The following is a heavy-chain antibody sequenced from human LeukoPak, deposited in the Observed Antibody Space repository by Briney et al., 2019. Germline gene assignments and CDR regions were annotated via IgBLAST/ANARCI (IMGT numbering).Heavy chain of an antibody. V-gene: IGHV3-23*01. J-gene: IGHJ3*02. CDR1: GFTITTYA. CDR3: AKGRWGLTINNFDI. D-gene: IGHD3-9*01. CDR2: ISDRGDST. Sequence: GGPLTLSCAASGFTITTYAMGWVRQAPGEGLEWVSVISDRGDSTHYADSVKGRFTISRDSSKNTLYLQINSLRGEDTAVYYCAKGRWGLTINNFDIWGQGTMVTVSS.